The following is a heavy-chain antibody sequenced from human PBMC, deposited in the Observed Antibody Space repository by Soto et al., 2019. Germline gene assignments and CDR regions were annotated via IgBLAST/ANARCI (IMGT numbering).Heavy chain of an antibody. CDR3: AKVSLGATTITDFYYYGMDV. CDR1: GFTFDNYA. CDR2: ITGSGENA. Sequence: GGSLRLSCAASGFTFDNYAMNWVRQAPGKGLEWVSGITGSGENAYYADSVKGRFTISRDNSKNTLYVQLNSLRVEDTAIYYCAKVSLGATTITDFYYYGMDVWGQGTMVTVSS. D-gene: IGHD1-26*01. J-gene: IGHJ6*02. V-gene: IGHV3-23*01.